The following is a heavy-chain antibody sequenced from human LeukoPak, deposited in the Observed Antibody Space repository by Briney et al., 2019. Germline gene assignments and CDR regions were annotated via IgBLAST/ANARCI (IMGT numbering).Heavy chain of an antibody. CDR3: ARDLGSSTVTTAFDY. CDR2: ISRTGNTI. CDR1: GFIFNDYY. J-gene: IGHJ4*02. Sequence: PGGSLRLSRTASGFIFNDYYMSWIRQTPGKGLEWLSYISRTGNTIYYRDSVKGRFTISRDNANNQLHLQMDNLRAEDSAVYFCARDLGSSTVTTAFDYWGQGTLVTVSS. D-gene: IGHD4-17*01. V-gene: IGHV3-11*01.